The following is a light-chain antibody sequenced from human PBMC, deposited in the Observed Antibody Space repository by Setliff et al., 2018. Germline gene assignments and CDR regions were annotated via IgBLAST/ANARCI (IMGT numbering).Light chain of an antibody. V-gene: IGLV2-8*01. J-gene: IGLJ1*01. Sequence: QSALTQPPSASGSPGQSVTISCTGTRSDVGGYDYVSWYQQHPGKAPKLILYKVTERPSGVPDRFSGSKSGNTASLTVSGLQAEDEADYYCSSYAASYNPYVFGSGTKVTVL. CDR2: KVT. CDR1: RSDVGGYDY. CDR3: SSYAASYNPYV.